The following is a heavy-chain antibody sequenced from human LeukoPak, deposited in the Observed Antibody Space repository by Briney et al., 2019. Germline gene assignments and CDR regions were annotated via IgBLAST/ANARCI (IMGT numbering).Heavy chain of an antibody. CDR2: IYPGDSDT. J-gene: IGHJ3*02. CDR3: ARPRSIEMATITDAFDI. CDR1: GYSFTSYW. D-gene: IGHD5-24*01. V-gene: IGHV5-51*01. Sequence: GESLKISCKGSGYSFTSYWIGWVRQMPGKGLEWMGIIYPGDSDTRYSPSFQGQVTISADKSISTAYPQWSSLKASDTAMYYCARPRSIEMATITDAFDIWGQGTMVTVSS.